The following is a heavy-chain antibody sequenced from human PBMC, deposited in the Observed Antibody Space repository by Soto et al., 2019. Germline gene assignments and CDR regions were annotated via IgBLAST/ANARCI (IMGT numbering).Heavy chain of an antibody. CDR2: IKQDGSDT. D-gene: IGHD6-13*01. V-gene: IGHV3-7*02. J-gene: IGHJ4*02. CDR1: GFTLRNSR. CDR3: ARGRGAAADYFDF. Sequence: GGSLRLSCAASGFTLRNSRMSWVRQAPGKGLEWVANIKQDGSDTYYVDSVKGRFTISRDNAKNSLYLQMNSLRAEDTAVYYCARGRGAAADYFDFWGQGTLVTVSS.